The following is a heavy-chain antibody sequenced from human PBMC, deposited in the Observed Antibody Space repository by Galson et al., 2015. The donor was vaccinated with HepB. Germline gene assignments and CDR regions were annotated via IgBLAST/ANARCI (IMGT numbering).Heavy chain of an antibody. CDR2: IGGVSSTI. Sequence: SLRLSCAASGFTFTTYSTNWVRQAPGKGLEWVAYIGGVSSTISYTDSVKGRFTISRDNAKNSVYLQMNSLRDEDTAFYCCARAPIVTPPDYYYYMDVWGKGTTVTVSS. J-gene: IGHJ6*03. D-gene: IGHD1-14*01. V-gene: IGHV3-48*02. CDR1: GFTFTTYS. CDR3: ARAPIVTPPDYYYYMDV.